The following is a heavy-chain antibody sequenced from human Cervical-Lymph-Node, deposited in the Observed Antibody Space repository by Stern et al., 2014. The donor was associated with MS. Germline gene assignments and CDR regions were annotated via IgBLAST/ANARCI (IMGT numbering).Heavy chain of an antibody. D-gene: IGHD2-21*02. CDR1: GFTFRSYS. V-gene: IGHV3-21*01. CDR3: ARCDWGYQSPYYYYGMDV. Sequence: EVQLLESGGGLVKPGGSLRLSCAASGFTFRSYSLNWVRQAPGKGLEWVASIDGSSSYMFYADSVKGRFTISRDNAKNSLYLQMNSLRAEDTAVYYCARCDWGYQSPYYYYGMDVWGQGTTVTVS. J-gene: IGHJ6*02. CDR2: IDGSSSYM.